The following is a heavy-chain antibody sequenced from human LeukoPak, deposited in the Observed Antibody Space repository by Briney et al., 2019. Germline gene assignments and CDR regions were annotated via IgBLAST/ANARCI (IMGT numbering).Heavy chain of an antibody. Sequence: GGSLRLSCAASGFTFSSYAMSWVRQAPGKGLEWVSAISGSGISTYYADSVRGRFTISRDNSKNTLYLQMNSLRAEDTAVYYCAKGSVYDLPSDDYWGQGTLVTVSS. CDR2: ISGSGIST. CDR1: GFTFSSYA. V-gene: IGHV3-23*01. J-gene: IGHJ4*02. D-gene: IGHD5/OR15-5a*01. CDR3: AKGSVYDLPSDDY.